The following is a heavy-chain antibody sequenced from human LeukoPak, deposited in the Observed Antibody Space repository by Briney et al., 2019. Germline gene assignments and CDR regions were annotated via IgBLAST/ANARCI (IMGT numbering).Heavy chain of an antibody. CDR1: GFTFSSYS. V-gene: IGHV3-48*04. CDR2: ISSSSSTI. J-gene: IGHJ4*02. CDR3: ARGGYYDSSEIFDY. D-gene: IGHD3-22*01. Sequence: GGSLRLSCAASGFTFSSYSMNWVRQAPGKGLEWVSYISSSSSTIYYADSVKGRFTISRDNAKNSLYLQMNSLRAEDTAVYYCARGGYYDSSEIFDYWGQGTLVTVSS.